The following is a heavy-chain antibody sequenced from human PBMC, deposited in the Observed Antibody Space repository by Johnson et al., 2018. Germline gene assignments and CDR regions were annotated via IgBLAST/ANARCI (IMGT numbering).Heavy chain of an antibody. CDR1: GFTFGDYA. D-gene: IGHD6-6*01. CDR3: TTGGSSSRAAEYLPH. J-gene: IGHJ1*01. CDR2: IRSKDYGGTT. V-gene: IGHV3-49*03. Sequence: VQLVESGGGLVQPGRSLRLSCTASGFTFGDYAMSWFRQAPGKGLEWVGFIRSKDYGGTTQYAASVKGRFTFSRDDSKSIAYLQMNSLKSEDTAVYYCTTGGSSSRAAEYLPHVGQGTLVTVSS.